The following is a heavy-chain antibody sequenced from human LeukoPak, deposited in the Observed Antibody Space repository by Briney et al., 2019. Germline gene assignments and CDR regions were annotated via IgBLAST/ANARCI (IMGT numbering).Heavy chain of an antibody. CDR3: ARDSEVGYYYYSSGYHDY. CDR1: GFTFSSYA. V-gene: IGHV3-30-3*01. CDR2: ISYDGSNK. J-gene: IGHJ4*02. D-gene: IGHD3-22*01. Sequence: GRSLRLSCAASGFTFSSYAMHWVRQAPGKGLEWVAVISYDGSNKYYADSVKGRFTISRDNSKNTLYLQMNSLRAEDTAVYYCARDSEVGYYYYSSGYHDYWGQGTLVTVSS.